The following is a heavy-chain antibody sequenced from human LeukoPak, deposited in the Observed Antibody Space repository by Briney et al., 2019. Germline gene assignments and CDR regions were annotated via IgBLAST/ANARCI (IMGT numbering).Heavy chain of an antibody. Sequence: SVKVSCKASGGTFSSYAISWVRQAPGQGLEWMGGIIPIFGTANYAQKFQGRVTITADESTSTAYMELSSLRSEDTAVYYCNTGAQNFNFVYWGQGTLVTVSS. CDR1: GGTFSSYA. CDR2: IIPIFGTA. J-gene: IGHJ4*02. V-gene: IGHV1-69*13. CDR3: NTGAQNFNFVY. D-gene: IGHD1-14*01.